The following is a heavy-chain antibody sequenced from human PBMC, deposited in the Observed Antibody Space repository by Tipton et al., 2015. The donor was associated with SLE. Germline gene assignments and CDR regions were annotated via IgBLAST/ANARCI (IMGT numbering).Heavy chain of an antibody. CDR1: GYTFTSYA. V-gene: IGHV1-3*01. CDR3: ARDYYGSGSPLGY. Sequence: QSGPEVKNPGASVKVSCKASGYTFTSYAMHWVRQAPGQRLEWMGWINPGNGNTKYSQKFQGRVTITRDTSASTAYMELRSLRSEDSAVYYCARDYYGSGSPLGYWGQGTLVTVSS. CDR2: INPGNGNT. J-gene: IGHJ4*02. D-gene: IGHD3-10*01.